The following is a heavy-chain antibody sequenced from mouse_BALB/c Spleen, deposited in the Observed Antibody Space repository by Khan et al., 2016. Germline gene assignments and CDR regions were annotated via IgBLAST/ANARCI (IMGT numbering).Heavy chain of an antibody. V-gene: IGHV2-5*01. Sequence: QVQLKQSGPGLVQPSQSLTITCTVSGFSLTTYGVHWVRQSPGKGLEWLGVIWRGGSTDYNAAFMSRLSITKDNSTSRVFFKMNSLRTEDTAIYYCAKNLGDGDHCYAMDYWAQGTSVTVSS. CDR1: GFSLTTYG. CDR3: AKNLGDGDHCYAMDY. D-gene: IGHD2-13*01. J-gene: IGHJ4*01. CDR2: IWRGGST.